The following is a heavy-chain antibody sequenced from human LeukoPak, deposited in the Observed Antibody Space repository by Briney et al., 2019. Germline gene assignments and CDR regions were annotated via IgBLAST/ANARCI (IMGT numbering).Heavy chain of an antibody. CDR2: IWYDGSNK. D-gene: IGHD2-2*01. J-gene: IGHJ4*02. Sequence: PGRSLRLSCAASGFTFSSYAMNWVRQAPGKGLEWVAVIWYDGSNKYYADSVKGRFTISRDNSKNTLYLQMNSLRAEDTAVYYCARERDIVVVPAAILRYWGQGTLVTVSS. CDR3: ARERDIVVVPAAILRY. V-gene: IGHV3-33*08. CDR1: GFTFSSYA.